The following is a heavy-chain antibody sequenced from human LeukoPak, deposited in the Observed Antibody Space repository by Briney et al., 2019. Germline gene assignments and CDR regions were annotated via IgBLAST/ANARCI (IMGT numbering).Heavy chain of an antibody. J-gene: IGHJ4*02. Sequence: GGSLRLSCAASGFTFSSAWMNWVRQAPGKGLEWVGRIKSETDGGTTDYAAPVKGTFTISRDDSENTLYLQMNSLRAEDTAVYYCARGRYSSRSGGYYFDIWGQGTLVTVSS. CDR1: GFTFSSAW. V-gene: IGHV3-15*07. CDR3: ARGRYSSRSGGYYFDI. CDR2: IKSETDGGTT. D-gene: IGHD2-2*01.